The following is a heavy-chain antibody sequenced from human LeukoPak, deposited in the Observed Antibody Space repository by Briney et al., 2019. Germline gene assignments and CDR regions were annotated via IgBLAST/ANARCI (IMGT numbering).Heavy chain of an antibody. D-gene: IGHD3-22*01. CDR2: ISYSGNS. V-gene: IGHV4-39*01. Sequence: SETLSLTCTVSGGSISGGSYYWGWIRQPPGKGLEWIGSISYSGNSYYNPFLKSRVSLSVETSKSQFSLKLSSVTAADTAVYYCATHTYDSSGYYFVYWGQGTLVTVSS. J-gene: IGHJ4*02. CDR3: ATHTYDSSGYYFVY. CDR1: GGSISGGSYY.